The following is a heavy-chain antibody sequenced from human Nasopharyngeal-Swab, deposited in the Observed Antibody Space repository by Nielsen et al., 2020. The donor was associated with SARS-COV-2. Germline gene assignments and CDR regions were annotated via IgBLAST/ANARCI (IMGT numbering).Heavy chain of an antibody. Sequence: ASVKVSCKASGYTFTSYGISWVRQAPGQGLERMGWISAYNGNTNYAQKLQGRVTMTTDTSTSTAYMELRSLRSDDTAVYYCARTYYDFWSGPHRGYFDYWGQGTLVTVSS. V-gene: IGHV1-18*01. CDR1: GYTFTSYG. CDR3: ARTYYDFWSGPHRGYFDY. J-gene: IGHJ4*02. D-gene: IGHD3-3*01. CDR2: ISAYNGNT.